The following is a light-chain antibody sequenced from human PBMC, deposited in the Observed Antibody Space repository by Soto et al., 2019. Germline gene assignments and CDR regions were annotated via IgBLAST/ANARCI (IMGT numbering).Light chain of an antibody. CDR3: CSYAGDNIFP. CDR2: EGS. J-gene: IGLJ2*01. V-gene: IGLV2-23*03. Sequence: QSVLTQPASVSGSPGESITISCTGTSSDVGSYNVVSWYQQHPGKAPKLMIYEGSKRPSGVSNRFSGSKSGNTASLTISGLQAEDEADYYCCSYAGDNIFPFGGGTKVTVL. CDR1: SSDVGSYNV.